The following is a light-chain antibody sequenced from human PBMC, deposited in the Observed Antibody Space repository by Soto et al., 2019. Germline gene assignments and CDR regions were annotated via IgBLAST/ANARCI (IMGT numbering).Light chain of an antibody. J-gene: IGKJ2*01. V-gene: IGKV3-20*01. CDR2: GAS. Sequence: EVVLTQSPGTLSLSPGERVTLSCRTSQSVRSTFLAWYQQKPGQAPRPLIYGASTRATGIPARFSGSGSGTDFTLTISRLEPEDFAVYYCQQYDTSPPTYTFGQGTKLEIK. CDR3: QQYDTSPPTYT. CDR1: QSVRSTF.